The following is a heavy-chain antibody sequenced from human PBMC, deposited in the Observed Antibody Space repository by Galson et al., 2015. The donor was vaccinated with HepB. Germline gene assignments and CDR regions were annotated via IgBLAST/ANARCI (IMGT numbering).Heavy chain of an antibody. V-gene: IGHV3-7*03. J-gene: IGHJ4*02. CDR1: GFSFNNSW. CDR2: MNPDGSAN. Sequence: SLRLSCAASGFSFNNSWMNWVRQAPGKGPEWVASMNPDGSANYYVGSVRGRYTNSRDNAKNSLYLQMDSLRADDTAVYYCARDRAYSQFDFWGQGTPVTVSS. CDR3: ARDRAYSQFDF. D-gene: IGHD4-11*01.